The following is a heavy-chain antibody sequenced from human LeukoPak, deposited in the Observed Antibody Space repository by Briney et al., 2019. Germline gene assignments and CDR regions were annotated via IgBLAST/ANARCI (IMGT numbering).Heavy chain of an antibody. J-gene: IGHJ4*02. V-gene: IGHV1-69*06. CDR3: ASMVSTGYDYYDSSYFDY. Sequence: GASVKVSCKASGGTFSSYAISWVRQAPGQGLEWMGGIIPIFGTANYAQKFQGRVTITADKSTSTAYMELSSLRSEDTAVYYCASMVSTGYDYYDSSYFDYWGQGTLVTVSS. CDR2: IIPIFGTA. CDR1: GGTFSSYA. D-gene: IGHD3-22*01.